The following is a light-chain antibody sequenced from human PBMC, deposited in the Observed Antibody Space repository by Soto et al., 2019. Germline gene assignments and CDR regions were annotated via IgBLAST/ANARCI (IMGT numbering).Light chain of an antibody. J-gene: IGKJ2*01. Sequence: DIQMAQSPSSLSASVGVRVTLTCRASQSISSYLYWYQLKPGRPPKLLIYFASSLQAGDPSRFSGAVCESDFLRLITELQPVEFTSYFGLQTYSVTYTFGQGT. CDR1: QSISSY. CDR3: LQTYSVTYT. CDR2: FAS. V-gene: IGKV1-39*01.